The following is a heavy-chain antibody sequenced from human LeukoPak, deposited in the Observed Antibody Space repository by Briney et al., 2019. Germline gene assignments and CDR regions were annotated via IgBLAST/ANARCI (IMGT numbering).Heavy chain of an antibody. V-gene: IGHV3-48*04. CDR1: GFTLSSYW. J-gene: IGHJ4*02. Sequence: GGSLRLSCAASGFTLSSYWMSWVRQAPGKGLEWVSYICDSGRTIYYADSVKGRFTISRDNAKNSVYLQMNNLGAEDTAVYYCAIDRLGDYDHSGYYDKWGQGTLVTVSS. CDR2: ICDSGRTI. CDR3: AIDRLGDYDHSGYYDK. D-gene: IGHD3-22*01.